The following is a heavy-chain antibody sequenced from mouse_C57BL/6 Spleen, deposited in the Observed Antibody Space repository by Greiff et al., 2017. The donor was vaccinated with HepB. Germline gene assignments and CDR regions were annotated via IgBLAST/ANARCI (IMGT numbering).Heavy chain of an antibody. J-gene: IGHJ3*01. CDR3: ARSLNSEYYGLFAY. CDR1: GFTFTDYY. Sequence: EVHLVESGGGLVQPGGSLSLSCAASGFTFTDYYMSWVRQPPGKALEWLGFIRNKANGYTTASSASVKGRFTISRDNSQSIRYLQMNALRAEDSATYYCARSLNSEYYGLFAYWGQGTLVTVSA. V-gene: IGHV7-3*01. D-gene: IGHD1-1*01. CDR2: IRNKANGYTT.